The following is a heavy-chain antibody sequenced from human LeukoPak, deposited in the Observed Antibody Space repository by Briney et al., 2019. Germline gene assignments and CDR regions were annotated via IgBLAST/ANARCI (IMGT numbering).Heavy chain of an antibody. J-gene: IGHJ1*01. CDR3: ARVRPYYDFWSGYYTGQYFQH. Sequence: SETLSLTCTVSGGSVSSGSYYWSWIRQPPGKGLEWIGYIYYSGSTNYNPSLKSRVTISVDTSKNQFSLKLSSVTAADTAVYYCARVRPYYDFWSGYYTGQYFQHWGQGTLVTVSS. V-gene: IGHV4-61*01. D-gene: IGHD3-3*01. CDR1: GGSVSSGSYY. CDR2: IYYSGST.